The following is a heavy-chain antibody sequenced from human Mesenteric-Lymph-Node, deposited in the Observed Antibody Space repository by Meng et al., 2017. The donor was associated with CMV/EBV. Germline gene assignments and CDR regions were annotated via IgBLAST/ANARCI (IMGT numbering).Heavy chain of an antibody. D-gene: IGHD3-10*01. J-gene: IGHJ4*02. CDR3: ASGDYYGSGSLYYFDY. CDR1: GGTFSSYA. CDR2: IIPIFGTA. Sequence: SGGTFSSYACGWVRQAPGQGLEWMGGIIPIFGTANYAQKFQGRVTITADKSTSTAYMELSSLRSEDTAVYYCASGDYYGSGSLYYFDYWGQGTLVTVSS. V-gene: IGHV1-69*06.